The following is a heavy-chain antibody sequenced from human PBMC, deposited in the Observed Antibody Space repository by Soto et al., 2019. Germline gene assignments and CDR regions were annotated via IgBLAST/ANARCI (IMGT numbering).Heavy chain of an antibody. Sequence: QVFLVESGGGVVQPGRSLRLSCAASGLTFTDYGWHWVRQAPGKGLEWVAVIWYDGSNKYYADSVKGRFTISRDNSKNTVYLQMNSLRAEDTAVYYCARDLTPPPIAVGGHGWFDPWGQGTLVTVSS. CDR2: IWYDGSNK. J-gene: IGHJ5*02. CDR3: ARDLTPPPIAVGGHGWFDP. CDR1: GLTFTDYG. V-gene: IGHV3-33*01. D-gene: IGHD6-19*01.